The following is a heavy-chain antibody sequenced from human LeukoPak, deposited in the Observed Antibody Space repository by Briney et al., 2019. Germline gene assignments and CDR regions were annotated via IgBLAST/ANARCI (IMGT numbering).Heavy chain of an antibody. Sequence: GGSLRLSCAASGFTFSSYLMSWVRQAPGKGLEWVANIKQYGSEKYYVASVKGRFTSSSDNAKDSLDVQVNILRADGTAVYYCAKSSLVVPYDYWGQGTLVTVSS. D-gene: IGHD6-6*01. J-gene: IGHJ4*02. CDR2: IKQYGSEK. CDR1: GFTFSSYL. V-gene: IGHV3-7*01. CDR3: AKSSLVVPYDY.